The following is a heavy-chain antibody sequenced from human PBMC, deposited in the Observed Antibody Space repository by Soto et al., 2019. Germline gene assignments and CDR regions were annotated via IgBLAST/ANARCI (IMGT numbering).Heavy chain of an antibody. J-gene: IGHJ4*02. V-gene: IGHV1-18*01. CDR1: GYTSTNYG. Sequence: ASVKVSCKASGYTSTNYGINWLRQARGQGIEWMGWFNPKNGNTNYAQTFEGRLTLTTDTSTSTAFMELSNLRSDDTAFYYCARVNFGESFDSWAQGTLVTVSS. CDR2: FNPKNGNT. CDR3: ARVNFGESFDS. D-gene: IGHD3-10*01.